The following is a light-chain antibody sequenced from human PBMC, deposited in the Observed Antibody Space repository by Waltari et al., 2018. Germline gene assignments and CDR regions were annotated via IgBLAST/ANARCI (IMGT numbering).Light chain of an antibody. Sequence: QSVLTQPPSLSAAPGQKVTISCSGSSPNIGKNYVSWYQQFPGTAPKLLIYDNNKRPSGIPDRFSGSKSGTSATLVITGLQTGDEADYYCGTWDTSLSKVFGGGTKLTVL. CDR2: DNN. CDR1: SPNIGKNY. V-gene: IGLV1-51*01. CDR3: GTWDTSLSKV. J-gene: IGLJ2*01.